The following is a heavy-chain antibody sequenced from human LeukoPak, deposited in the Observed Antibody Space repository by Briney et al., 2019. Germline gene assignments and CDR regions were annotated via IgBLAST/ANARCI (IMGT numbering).Heavy chain of an antibody. J-gene: IGHJ4*02. CDR2: IYSGGST. CDR3: ARDLLGAVAGKGGFDY. D-gene: IGHD6-19*01. Sequence: PGGSLRLSCAASGFTVSSNYMSWVRQAPGKGLEWVSVIYSGGSTYYADSVKGRFTISRHNSKNTLYLQMNSLRSDDTAVYYCARDLLGAVAGKGGFDYWGQGTLVTVSS. CDR1: GFTVSSNY. V-gene: IGHV3-53*04.